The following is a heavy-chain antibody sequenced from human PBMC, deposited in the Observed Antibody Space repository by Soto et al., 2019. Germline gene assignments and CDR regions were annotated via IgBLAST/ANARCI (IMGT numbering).Heavy chain of an antibody. CDR2: IIPIFGTA. CDR3: ARGSSNYAYYYYGMDV. D-gene: IGHD4-4*01. J-gene: IGHJ6*02. V-gene: IGHV1-69*13. Sequence: VASVKVSGKASGGTFSSYAISWVRQAPGQGLEWMGGIIPIFGTANYAQKFQGRVTITADESTSTAYMELSSLRSEDTAVYYCARGSSNYAYYYYGMDVWGQGTTVTVSS. CDR1: GGTFSSYA.